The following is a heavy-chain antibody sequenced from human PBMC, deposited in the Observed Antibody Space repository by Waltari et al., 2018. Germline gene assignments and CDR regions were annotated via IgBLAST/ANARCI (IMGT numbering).Heavy chain of an antibody. CDR1: GFTFSPSG. V-gene: IGHV3-30*18. J-gene: IGHJ4*02. Sequence: QVHLVESGGGVLQPGRSLGLSCAASGFTFSPSGLHWVRQAPGKGLEWVAVISSDGSNQYYADSVRGRFTISRDNSKNTLYLQMNSLRPEDTAVYYCAKAPKRELLLGVDYWGQGTLVTVSA. CDR3: AKAPKRELLLGVDY. CDR2: ISSDGSNQ. D-gene: IGHD1-26*01.